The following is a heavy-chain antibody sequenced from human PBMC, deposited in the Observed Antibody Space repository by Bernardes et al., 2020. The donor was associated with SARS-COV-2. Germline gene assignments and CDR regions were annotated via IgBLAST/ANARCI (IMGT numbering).Heavy chain of an antibody. CDR3: ARAHEY. Sequence: GGSLRLSCAASGFGFSTYWMSWIRQAPGRGLEWVANIKYDGTEKYYVDSVKGRFSISRDNAKSSVYLQMNNLGAEDTAVYYCARAHEYWGQGTLVTVSS. CDR2: IKYDGTEK. V-gene: IGHV3-7*04. J-gene: IGHJ4*02. CDR1: GFGFSTYW.